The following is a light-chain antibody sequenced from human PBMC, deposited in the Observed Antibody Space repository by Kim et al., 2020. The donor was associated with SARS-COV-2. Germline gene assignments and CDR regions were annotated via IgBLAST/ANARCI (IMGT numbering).Light chain of an antibody. CDR3: QHRSNWPLT. V-gene: IGKV3-11*01. Sequence: VSPGERATLSCRASQSVSSYLAWYQQKPGQAPRLLIYDASNRATGIPARFSGSGSGADFTLTIGSLEPEDFAVYYCQHRSNWPLTFGGGTKVDIK. CDR2: DAS. CDR1: QSVSSY. J-gene: IGKJ4*01.